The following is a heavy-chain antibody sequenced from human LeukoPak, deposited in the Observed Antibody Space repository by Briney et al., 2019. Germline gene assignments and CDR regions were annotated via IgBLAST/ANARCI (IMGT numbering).Heavy chain of an antibody. CDR1: GFTFSSYA. CDR2: ISYDGSNK. CDR3: TTVYDSSGYDKGDY. Sequence: PGGSLRLSCAASGFTFSSYAMHWVRQAPGKGLEWVAVISYDGSNKYYADSVKGRFTISRDNSKNTLYLQMNSLKTEDTAVYYCTTVYDSSGYDKGDYWGQGTLVTVSS. D-gene: IGHD3-22*01. J-gene: IGHJ4*02. V-gene: IGHV3-30*04.